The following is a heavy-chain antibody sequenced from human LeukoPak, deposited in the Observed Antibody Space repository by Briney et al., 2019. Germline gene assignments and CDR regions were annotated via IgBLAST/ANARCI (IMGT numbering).Heavy chain of an antibody. D-gene: IGHD1-26*01. Sequence: GVSLRLSCVVSGFSFSNYWMHWVRQAPGKGLVWVSRINSDGATTNYAASVKGRFTISRDNAKNTLYLQMNGLRAEDTAVYYCARGIVGPTGDYWGQGTLVTVSS. CDR3: ARGIVGPTGDY. J-gene: IGHJ4*02. CDR2: INSDGATT. V-gene: IGHV3-74*01. CDR1: GFSFSNYW.